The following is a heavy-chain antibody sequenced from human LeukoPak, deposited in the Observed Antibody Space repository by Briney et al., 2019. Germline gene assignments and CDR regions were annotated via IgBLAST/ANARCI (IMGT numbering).Heavy chain of an antibody. CDR3: AKVGSVVQGVTPLDY. J-gene: IGHJ4*02. CDR2: ISGSGGST. D-gene: IGHD3-10*01. V-gene: IGHV3-23*01. Sequence: PGGSLRLSCAASGFTFSSYAMSWVRQAPGKGLEWVSAISGSGGSTYYADSVRGRFTISRDNSKNTLYLQMNSLRAEDTAVYYCAKVGSVVQGVTPLDYWGQGTLVTVPS. CDR1: GFTFSSYA.